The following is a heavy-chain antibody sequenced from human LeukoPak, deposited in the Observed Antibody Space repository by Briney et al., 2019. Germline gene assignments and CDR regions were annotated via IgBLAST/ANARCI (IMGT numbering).Heavy chain of an antibody. J-gene: IGHJ4*02. CDR1: GGIFGSYG. V-gene: IGHV1-69*05. CDR2: IIPMFGAT. CDR3: ARGSYSDYIFDY. Sequence: SVKVSCKASGGIFGSYGINWVRQAPGQGLEWMGRIIPMFGATNYAQKFQGRVTVTTDESTSTAYMELSSLRSEDTAVYYCARGSYSDYIFDYWGQGTLVTVSS. D-gene: IGHD4-11*01.